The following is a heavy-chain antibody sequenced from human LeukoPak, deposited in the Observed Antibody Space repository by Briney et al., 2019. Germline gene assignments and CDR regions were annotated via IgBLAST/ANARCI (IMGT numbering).Heavy chain of an antibody. CDR3: ARGPPGYSSSWHAFDI. D-gene: IGHD6-13*01. CDR1: GGSISSGSYY. J-gene: IGHJ3*02. Sequence: SQTLSLTCTVSGGSISSGSYYWSWIRQPAGKGLEWIGRIYTSGSTNYNPSLKSRVTISVDTSKNQFSLKLISVTAAATAVYYCARGPPGYSSSWHAFDIWGQGTMATVSS. CDR2: IYTSGST. V-gene: IGHV4-61*02.